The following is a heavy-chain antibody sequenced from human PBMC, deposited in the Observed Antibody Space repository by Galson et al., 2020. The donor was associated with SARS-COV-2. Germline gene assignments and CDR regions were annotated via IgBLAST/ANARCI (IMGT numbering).Heavy chain of an antibody. V-gene: IGHV4-39*01. CDR3: ARRKYYNYYMDV. Sequence: SETLSLTCTVSGGSINTSSDYWGWIRQPPGKGLEWIATISYSGSTYYNPSLKSRVMISVDKSKNQFSLRMDSVTAADTAVYYCARRKYYNYYMDVWGKGTTLTISS. J-gene: IGHJ6*03. CDR2: ISYSGST. CDR1: GGSINTSSDY.